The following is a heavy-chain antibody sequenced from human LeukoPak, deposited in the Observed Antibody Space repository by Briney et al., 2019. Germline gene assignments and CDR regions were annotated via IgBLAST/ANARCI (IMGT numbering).Heavy chain of an antibody. D-gene: IGHD1-26*01. CDR1: GFTFSNYA. V-gene: IGHV3-23*01. CDR2: ISSSGGST. J-gene: IGHJ4*02. Sequence: GGSLRLSCAASGFTFSNYAMSWVRQAPGKGLEWVSAISSSGGSTFYADSVKGRFTISRDNSKKTLYLQMNSLTAEDTAVYYCARGGYSGTYYFDYWGQGTLVTVSS. CDR3: ARGGYSGTYYFDY.